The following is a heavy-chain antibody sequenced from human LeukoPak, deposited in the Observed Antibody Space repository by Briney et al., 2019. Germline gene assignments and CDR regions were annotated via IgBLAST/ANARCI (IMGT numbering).Heavy chain of an antibody. V-gene: IGHV1-58*01. J-gene: IGHJ5*02. D-gene: IGHD6-6*01. Sequence: ASVKVSCKASGFTFTSSAVQWVRQARGQRLEWIGWIVVGSGNTNYAQKFQERATITRDRSTSTAYMELSSLRSEDTAVYYCAAHRAPAGYIAARPGGWFDPWGQGTLVTVSS. CDR3: AAHRAPAGYIAARPGGWFDP. CDR2: IVVGSGNT. CDR1: GFTFTSSA.